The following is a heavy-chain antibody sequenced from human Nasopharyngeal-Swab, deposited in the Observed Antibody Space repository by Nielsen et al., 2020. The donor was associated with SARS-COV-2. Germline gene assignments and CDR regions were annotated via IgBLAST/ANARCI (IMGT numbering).Heavy chain of an antibody. CDR1: GGTFSSYA. CDR2: IIPIFGTA. Sequence: SVKVSCKASGGTFSSYAISWVRQAPGQGLEWMGGIIPIFGTANYAQKFQGRVTITADESTSTAYMELSSLRSEDTAVYHCARDQNPRPDYDFWSGHIYGMDVWGQGTTVTVSS. V-gene: IGHV1-69*13. CDR3: ARDQNPRPDYDFWSGHIYGMDV. J-gene: IGHJ6*02. D-gene: IGHD3-3*01.